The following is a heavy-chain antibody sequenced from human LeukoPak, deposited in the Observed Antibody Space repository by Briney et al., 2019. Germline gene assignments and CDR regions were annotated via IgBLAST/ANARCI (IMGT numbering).Heavy chain of an antibody. V-gene: IGHV1-46*01. CDR1: GYTFTGYY. D-gene: IGHD4/OR15-4a*01. J-gene: IGHJ4*02. CDR2: INPSGGST. CDR3: ARVFGAGYSDY. Sequence: ASVKVSCKASGYTFTGYYMHWVRQAPGQGLEWMGIINPSGGSTSYAQKFQGRVTMTRDMSTSTVYMELSSLRSEDTAVYYCARVFGAGYSDYWGQGTLVTVSS.